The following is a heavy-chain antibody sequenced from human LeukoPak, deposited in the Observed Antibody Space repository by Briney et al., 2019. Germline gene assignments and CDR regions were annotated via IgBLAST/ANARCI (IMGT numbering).Heavy chain of an antibody. CDR3: TRGDGRGRSDGAI. J-gene: IGHJ4*02. D-gene: IGHD5-18*01. V-gene: IGHV3-7*01. CDR1: GFTFSNHW. Sequence: GGSLRLSCGASGFTFSNHWMGWVRQAPENGLEWVAIMNVDGSDKYHLGSVKGRFTISRDNAKNTLYLQMNSLRVEDTALYYCTRGDGRGRSDGAIWGPGTLVTVSS. CDR2: MNVDGSDK.